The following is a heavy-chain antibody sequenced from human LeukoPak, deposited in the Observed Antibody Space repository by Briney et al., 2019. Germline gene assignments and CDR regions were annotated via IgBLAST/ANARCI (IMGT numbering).Heavy chain of an antibody. V-gene: IGHV4-59*01. D-gene: IGHD5-24*01. J-gene: IGHJ6*02. CDR2: SYDSGST. Sequence: PSETLSLTCTVSAGSISSYYWSWIRQPPGNGLEWIGNSYDSGSTNYNSSLKSRVTISVDTSKNQFSLRLSSVTAADTAVYHCARGRGYNYYYGMDVWGQGTTVTVSS. CDR1: AGSISSYY. CDR3: ARGRGYNYYYGMDV.